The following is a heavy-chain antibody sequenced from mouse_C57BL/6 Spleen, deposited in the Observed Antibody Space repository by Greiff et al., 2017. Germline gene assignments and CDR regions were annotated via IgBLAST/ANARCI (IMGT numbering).Heavy chain of an antibody. CDR1: GFTFSSYG. J-gene: IGHJ1*03. CDR2: ISSGGSYT. Sequence: EVKLMESGGDLVKPGGSLKLSCAASGFTFSSYGMSWVRQTPDKRLEWVATISSGGSYTYYPDSVKGRFTISRDNAKNTLYLQMSSLKSEDTAMYYCARQNGNYVGYFDVWGTGTTVTVSS. V-gene: IGHV5-6*01. CDR3: ARQNGNYVGYFDV. D-gene: IGHD2-1*01.